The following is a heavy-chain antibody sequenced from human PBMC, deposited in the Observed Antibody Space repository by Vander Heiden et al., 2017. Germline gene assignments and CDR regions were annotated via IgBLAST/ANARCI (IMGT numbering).Heavy chain of an antibody. Sequence: EVQLLESGGGLVQPGGALSLSCAAPGFTFNTFAMNWGRQAPGKGLELVYGLSGSGYKSYYADSVKGRFTISRDNSRNTLFLQMNNLRAEDTAVYYCAKEHSHSEATFPLDFFDFWGQGTLVTVSS. CDR1: GFTFNTFA. D-gene: IGHD3-16*01. J-gene: IGHJ4*02. V-gene: IGHV3-23*01. CDR3: AKEHSHSEATFPLDFFDF. CDR2: LSGSGYKS.